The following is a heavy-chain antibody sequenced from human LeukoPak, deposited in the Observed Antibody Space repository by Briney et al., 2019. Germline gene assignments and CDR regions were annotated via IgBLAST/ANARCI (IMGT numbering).Heavy chain of an antibody. V-gene: IGHV1-2*02. J-gene: IGHJ4*02. Sequence: ASVKVSCKASGYTFTGYHMHWVRQAPGQGLEWMGWINPNSGGTNYAQKFQGRVTMTRDTSNITAYMELSRLRSDDTAVYYCARELTRGYSYGLYYFDYWGQGTLVTVSS. D-gene: IGHD5-18*01. CDR2: INPNSGGT. CDR1: GYTFTGYH. CDR3: ARELTRGYSYGLYYFDY.